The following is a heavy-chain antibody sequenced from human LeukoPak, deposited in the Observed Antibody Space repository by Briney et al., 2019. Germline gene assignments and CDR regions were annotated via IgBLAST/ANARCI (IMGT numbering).Heavy chain of an antibody. J-gene: IGHJ4*02. CDR2: IAANGDS. CDR1: GFAFYNYD. V-gene: IGHV3-13*01. D-gene: IGHD4-11*01. Sequence: PGGCLRLSCAASGFAFYNYDMHWVRQTGKDLEWVAVIAANGDSYYAGSVKGRFTISRDNGNNALYIQMNSLRDGDTAVYYCARGYSYRFDYWGQGTLVTVSS. CDR3: ARGYSYRFDY.